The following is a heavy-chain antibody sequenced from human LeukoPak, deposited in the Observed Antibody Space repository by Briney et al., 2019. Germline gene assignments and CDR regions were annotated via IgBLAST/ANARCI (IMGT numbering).Heavy chain of an antibody. J-gene: IGHJ6*02. Sequence: GASVKVSCKASGYTFTSYGISWVRQAPGQGLEWMGIINPSGGSTSYAQKFQGRVTMTRDTSTSTVYMELSSLRSEDTAVYYCAREVAWRFGELLSYGMDVWGQGTTVTVSS. CDR2: INPSGGST. V-gene: IGHV1-46*01. D-gene: IGHD3-10*01. CDR3: AREVAWRFGELLSYGMDV. CDR1: GYTFTSYG.